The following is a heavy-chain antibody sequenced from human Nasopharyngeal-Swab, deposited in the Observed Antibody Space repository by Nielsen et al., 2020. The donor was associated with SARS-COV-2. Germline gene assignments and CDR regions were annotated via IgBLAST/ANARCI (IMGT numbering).Heavy chain of an antibody. CDR3: ARPQNYGYYGMDV. J-gene: IGHJ6*02. CDR2: IYPGDSDT. V-gene: IGHV5-51*01. CDR1: GYSFTSYW. Sequence: GGSLRLYCKGSGYSFTSYWIGWVRQMPGKGLEWMGIIYPGDSDTRYSPSFQGQVTISADKSISTAYLQWSSLKASDTAMYYCARPQNYGYYGMDVWGQGTMVTVSS.